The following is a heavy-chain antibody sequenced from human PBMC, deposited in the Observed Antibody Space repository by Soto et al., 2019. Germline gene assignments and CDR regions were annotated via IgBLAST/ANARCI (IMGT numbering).Heavy chain of an antibody. CDR3: AKDGYSYSSGNWFDP. CDR2: ISYDGSNK. J-gene: IGHJ5*02. Sequence: QVQLVESGGGVVQPGRSLRLSCAASGFTFSTYGMHWVRQAPGKGLEWVAVISYDGSNKYYADSVKGRFTISRDNSKNTLYLQMNSLRAEDTAVYYCAKDGYSYSSGNWFDPWGQGTLVTVSS. CDR1: GFTFSTYG. D-gene: IGHD4-4*01. V-gene: IGHV3-30*18.